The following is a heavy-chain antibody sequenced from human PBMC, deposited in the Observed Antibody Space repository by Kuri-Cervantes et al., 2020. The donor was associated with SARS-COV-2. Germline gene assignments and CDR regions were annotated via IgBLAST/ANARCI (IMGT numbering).Heavy chain of an antibody. D-gene: IGHD6-13*01. CDR3: ARERGSSWYSSKAFDI. V-gene: IGHV4-30-2*01. CDR2: IYHSGST. J-gene: IGHJ3*02. Sequence: LRLSCTVSDDSMSNGDYHWSWIRQPPGKGLEWIGYIYHSGSTHYNPSLKSRVTMSLDRSKNQFSLKLSSVTAEDTAVYYCARERGSSWYSSKAFDIWGQGTMVTVSS. CDR1: DDSMSNGDYH.